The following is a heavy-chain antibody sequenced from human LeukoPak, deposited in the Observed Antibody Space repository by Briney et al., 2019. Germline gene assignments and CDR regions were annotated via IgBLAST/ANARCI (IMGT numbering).Heavy chain of an antibody. CDR2: IHDDGSKK. D-gene: IGHD3-10*01. Sequence: PGGSLRLSCAASGFTFSSYGMHWVRQAPGKGLEWVAFIHDDGSKKYHADSVKGRFTISRDNSKNALYLQMNSLRAEDTAVYYCTDSNYGSGSPLGQGTLVTVSS. CDR3: TDSNYGSGSP. CDR1: GFTFSSYG. J-gene: IGHJ5*02. V-gene: IGHV3-30*02.